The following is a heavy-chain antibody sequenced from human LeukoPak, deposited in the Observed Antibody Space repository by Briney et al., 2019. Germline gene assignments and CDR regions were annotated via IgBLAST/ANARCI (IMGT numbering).Heavy chain of an antibody. J-gene: IGHJ4*02. CDR1: GFTFSDYY. CDR3: ARFGSDYYGSGKRDY. V-gene: IGHV3-11*01. CDR2: ISSSGSTI. Sequence: GGSLRLSCAASGFTFSDYYMSWVRQAPGKGLEWVSYISSSGSTIYYADPVKGRFTISRDNAKNSLYLQMNSLRAEDTAVYYCARFGSDYYGSGKRDYWGQGTLVTVSS. D-gene: IGHD3-10*01.